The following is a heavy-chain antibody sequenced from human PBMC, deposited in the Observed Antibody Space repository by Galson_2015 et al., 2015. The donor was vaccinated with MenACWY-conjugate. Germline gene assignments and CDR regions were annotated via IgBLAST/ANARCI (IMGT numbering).Heavy chain of an antibody. D-gene: IGHD3-10*01. J-gene: IGHJ5*02. Sequence: SVKVSCKASGFTFSNYAMHWVRQAPGQSLEWMGWINAGTGLTRYSRKFQGRVTITRDTSASTAYMELSSLRSEDTAVYYCARGLTRSGSDYNWFDPWGQGTLVTVSS. V-gene: IGHV1-3*01. CDR2: INAGTGLT. CDR1: GFTFSNYA. CDR3: ARGLTRSGSDYNWFDP.